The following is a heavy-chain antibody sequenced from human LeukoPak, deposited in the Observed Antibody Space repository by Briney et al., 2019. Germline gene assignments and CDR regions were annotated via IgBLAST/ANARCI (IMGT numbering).Heavy chain of an antibody. V-gene: IGHV1-8*01. CDR2: MNPNSGNT. CDR3: ARDFTQTTYYYDNSGYYYPSAY. J-gene: IGHJ4*02. Sequence: ASVKVSCKASGYTFTSYDINWVRQATGQGLEWMGWMNPNSGNTGYAQKLQGRVTMTTDTSTSTAYMELRSLRSDDTAVYYCARDFTQTTYYYDNSGYYYPSAYWGQGTLVTVSS. D-gene: IGHD3-22*01. CDR1: GYTFTSYD.